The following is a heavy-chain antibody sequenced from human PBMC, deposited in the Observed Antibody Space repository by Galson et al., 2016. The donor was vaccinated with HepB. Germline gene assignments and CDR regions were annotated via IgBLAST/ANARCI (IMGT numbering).Heavy chain of an antibody. V-gene: IGHV4-39*07. Sequence: SETLSLTCTVSGGSISSNIYYWGWIRQPPGKGLEWSGSIHYTGSTFYNPSLNSRVTISVASSNNQSSLRLTSVTAAATAVYYCAREAQYNWFDPWGQGTLVTVSS. CDR1: GGSISSNIYY. J-gene: IGHJ5*02. CDR2: IHYTGST. CDR3: AREAQYNWFDP.